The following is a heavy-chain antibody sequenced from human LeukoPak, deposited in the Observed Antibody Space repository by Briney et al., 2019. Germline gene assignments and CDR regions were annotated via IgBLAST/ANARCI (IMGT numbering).Heavy chain of an antibody. D-gene: IGHD2-15*01. Sequence: ASVKVSCKASGYTFTSYDINWVRQATGQGLEWMGWMNPNSGNTGYAQKFQGRVTMTRNTSISTAYMELSSLRSEDTAVYYCAETLLPYNWFDPWGQGTLVTVSS. J-gene: IGHJ5*02. CDR2: MNPNSGNT. CDR3: AETLLPYNWFDP. V-gene: IGHV1-8*01. CDR1: GYTFTSYD.